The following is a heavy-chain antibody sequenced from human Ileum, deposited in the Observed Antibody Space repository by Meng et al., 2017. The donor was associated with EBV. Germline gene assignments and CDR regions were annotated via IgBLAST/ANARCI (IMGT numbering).Heavy chain of an antibody. V-gene: IGHV4-4*02. J-gene: IGHJ4*02. CDR2: VHHTGRS. CDR3: AKSGLGV. Sequence: QVQLQQSGPGLVKPSDTPPLTCTLSGGSFSTSSWWGWVRQTPEKGLEWIGQVHHTGRSDFNPSLQSRVTMSVDKSKNQFSLNLNSVTAADTAVYYCAKSGLGVWGQGILVTVSS. CDR1: GGSFSTSSW. D-gene: IGHD2-8*01.